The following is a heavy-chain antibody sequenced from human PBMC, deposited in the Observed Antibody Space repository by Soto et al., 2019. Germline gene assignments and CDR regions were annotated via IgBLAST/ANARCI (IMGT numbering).Heavy chain of an antibody. Sequence: EVQLVESGGGLVKPGGSLRLSCAASGFTFSSYSMNWVRQAPGKGLEWVSSISSSNSYIYYADSVKGRFTISRDNAKNSLYLQMNSLRAEDTAVYYCAGDHGLSSYAFDIWGQGTMVTVSS. CDR1: GFTFSSYS. D-gene: IGHD2-15*01. V-gene: IGHV3-21*01. CDR3: AGDHGLSSYAFDI. J-gene: IGHJ3*02. CDR2: ISSSNSYI.